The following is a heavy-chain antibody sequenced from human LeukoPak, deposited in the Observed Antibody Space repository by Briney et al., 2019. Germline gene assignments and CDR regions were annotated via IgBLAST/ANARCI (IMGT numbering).Heavy chain of an antibody. CDR2: ITDSGGST. CDR3: AKGSSGSRPYYFDY. J-gene: IGHJ4*02. V-gene: IGHV3-23*01. Sequence: GGSLRLSCAASGFTFSSYAMSWVRQAPGEGLEWVSAITDSGGSTYYSDSVKGRFTISRDNSRNTLYLQMNTLRAEDTAIYYCAKGSSGSRPYYFDYWGQGTLVTVSS. D-gene: IGHD3-22*01. CDR1: GFTFSSYA.